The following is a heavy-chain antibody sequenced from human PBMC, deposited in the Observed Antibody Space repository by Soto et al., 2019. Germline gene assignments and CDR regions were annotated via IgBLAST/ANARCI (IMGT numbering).Heavy chain of an antibody. J-gene: IGHJ6*02. V-gene: IGHV6-1*01. CDR1: GDSVSSNSAA. CDR3: ARARIAVAGTYYYGMDV. Sequence: SDTLSLTCAISGDSVSSNSAAWHWIRQSPSRGLEWLGRTYYRSKWYNDYAVSVKSRITINPDTSKNQFSLQLNSVTPEDTAVYYCARARIAVAGTYYYGMDVWGQGTTVTVSS. D-gene: IGHD6-19*01. CDR2: TYYRSKWYN.